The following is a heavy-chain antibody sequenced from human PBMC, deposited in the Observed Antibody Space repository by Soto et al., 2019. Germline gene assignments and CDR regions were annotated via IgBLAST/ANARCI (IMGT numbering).Heavy chain of an antibody. J-gene: IGHJ4*02. V-gene: IGHV3-66*01. CDR3: ARAYCSGGSCYSAFFDY. D-gene: IGHD2-15*01. Sequence: GGSLRLSCAASGFTVSSNYMSWVRQAPGKGLEWVSVIYSDSSTFYADSVKGRFTISRDNSKNTLYLQMHSLRAEDTAMYYCARAYCSGGSCYSAFFDYWGQGTLVTVSS. CDR1: GFTVSSNY. CDR2: IYSDSST.